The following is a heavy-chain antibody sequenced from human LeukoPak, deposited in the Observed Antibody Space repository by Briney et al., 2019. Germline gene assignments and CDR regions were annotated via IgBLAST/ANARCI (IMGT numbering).Heavy chain of an antibody. V-gene: IGHV3-74*01. D-gene: IGHD4-17*01. Sequence: GGSLRLSCAASGFTFSSYAMSWVRQAPGKGLEWVSCINGDGSTSNYADSVKGRFTISRDNTKNTLYLQMNSLRAEDTAIYYCARDEPTVTTGPPVGSWGQGNLVTVSS. CDR2: INGDGSTS. CDR3: ARDEPTVTTGPPVGS. J-gene: IGHJ4*02. CDR1: GFTFSSYA.